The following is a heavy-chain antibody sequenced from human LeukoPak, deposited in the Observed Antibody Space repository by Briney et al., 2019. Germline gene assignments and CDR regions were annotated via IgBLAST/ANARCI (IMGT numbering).Heavy chain of an antibody. D-gene: IGHD3-9*01. V-gene: IGHV4-38-2*02. J-gene: IGHJ4*02. CDR1: GDSISSGYY. CDR3: ARHQSLRYFDWLLPHFDY. CDR2: IYHSGST. Sequence: SETLSLTCTVCGDSISSGYYWGWIRQPPGKGLEWIGSIYHSGSTYYNTSLKSRVTISVDTSKNQFSLKLSSVTAADTAVYYCARHQSLRYFDWLLPHFDYWGQGTLVTVSS.